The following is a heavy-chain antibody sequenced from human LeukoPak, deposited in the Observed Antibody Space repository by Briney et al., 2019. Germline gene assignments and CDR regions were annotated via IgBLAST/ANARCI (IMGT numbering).Heavy chain of an antibody. CDR1: GFTFDDYA. V-gene: IGHV3-43D*03. CDR2: ISWDGGST. CDR3: AKEGSALRGGYYFDY. J-gene: IGHJ4*02. D-gene: IGHD4-17*01. Sequence: GGSLRLSCAASGFTFDDYAMHWVRQAPGKGLEWVSLISWDGGSTYYADSVKGRFTISRDNSKNSLYLQMNSLRAEDTALYYCAKEGSALRGGYYFDYWGQGTLVTVSS.